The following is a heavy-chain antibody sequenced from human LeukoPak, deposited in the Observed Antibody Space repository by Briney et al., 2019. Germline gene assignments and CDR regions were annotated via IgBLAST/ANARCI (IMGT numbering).Heavy chain of an antibody. J-gene: IGHJ3*02. CDR2: IYFRGSN. CDR3: ARRNARQGSSDI. V-gene: IGHV4-59*08. Sequence: PSDTLSLTCTVSGGSISSYYWSWIRQPPRKGLEWIGYIYFRGSNNYNPSLKSGVTISVDTSKNQFSLRLSSGTAADTAVYYCARRNARQGSSDIWGQGTMVTVSS. CDR1: GGSISSYY. D-gene: IGHD1-1*01.